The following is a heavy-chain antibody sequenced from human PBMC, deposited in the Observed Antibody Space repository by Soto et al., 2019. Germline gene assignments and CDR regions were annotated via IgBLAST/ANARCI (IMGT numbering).Heavy chain of an antibody. CDR3: ARDCSGGSCSDFDY. V-gene: IGHV1-18*01. CDR1: GYTFTSYG. CDR2: ISAYNGNT. D-gene: IGHD2-15*01. Sequence: ASVKVSCKASGYTFTSYGMSWVRQAPGQGLEWMGWISAYNGNTNYAQKLQGRVTMTTDTSTSTAYMELRSLRSDDTAVYYCARDCSGGSCSDFDYWGQGTLVTVSS. J-gene: IGHJ4*02.